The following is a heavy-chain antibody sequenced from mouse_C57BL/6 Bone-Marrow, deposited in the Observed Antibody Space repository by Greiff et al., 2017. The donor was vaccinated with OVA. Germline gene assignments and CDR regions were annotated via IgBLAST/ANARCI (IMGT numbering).Heavy chain of an antibody. Sequence: LQESGAELVRPGASVTLSCKAPGYTFTDYEMHWVKQTPVHGLAWIGAIDPETGGPAYNQKFKGTAILTADKSSSTAYMELRSLTSEDSADYYSTKFYGSWFAYWGQGTLVTVSA. J-gene: IGHJ3*01. CDR1: GYTFTDYE. CDR2: IDPETGGP. D-gene: IGHD2-2*01. V-gene: IGHV1-15*01. CDR3: TKFYGSWFAY.